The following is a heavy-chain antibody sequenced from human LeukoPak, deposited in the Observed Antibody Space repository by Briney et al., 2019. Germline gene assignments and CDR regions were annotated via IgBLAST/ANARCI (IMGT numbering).Heavy chain of an antibody. CDR2: ISRSSSYI. D-gene: IGHD5-18*01. Sequence: GGSLRLPCAASGFTFSSYSMNWVRQAPGKGLGLVSSISRSSSYIYYADSVKGRFTISRDNAKNSLYLQMNSLRAEDTAVYYCARDHSETAMATFDYWGQGTLVTVSS. CDR1: GFTFSSYS. CDR3: ARDHSETAMATFDY. J-gene: IGHJ4*02. V-gene: IGHV3-21*01.